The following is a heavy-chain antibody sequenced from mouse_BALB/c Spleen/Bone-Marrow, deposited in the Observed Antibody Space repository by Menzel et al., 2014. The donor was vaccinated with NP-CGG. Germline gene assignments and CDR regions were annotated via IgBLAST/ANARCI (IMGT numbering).Heavy chain of an antibody. V-gene: IGHV10-1*02. CDR3: VRYYGSSYYYAMDY. D-gene: IGHD1-1*01. Sequence: EVMLVESGGGLVQPKGSLKLSCAASGFTFNTYAMNWVRRAPGKGLEWVARIRSKSNNYATYYADSVKDRFTISRDDSQSMLYLQMNNLKTEDTAMFYCVRYYGSSYYYAMDYWGQGTSVTVSS. CDR2: IRSKSNNYAT. J-gene: IGHJ4*01. CDR1: GFTFNTYA.